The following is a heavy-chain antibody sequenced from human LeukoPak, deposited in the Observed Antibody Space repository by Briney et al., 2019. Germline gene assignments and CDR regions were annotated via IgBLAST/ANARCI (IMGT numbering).Heavy chain of an antibody. J-gene: IGHJ4*02. CDR2: IKEDGSET. V-gene: IGHV3-7*01. Sequence: GGSLRLSCAASGFTFSTSWMNWIRQAPGKGLEWVASIKEDGSETYYADSVKGRFTVSRDNAKNSLFLQMNSLRVEDTAVYYCTRDSGRFRLDYWGQGVLVTVSS. D-gene: IGHD6-19*01. CDR1: GFTFSTSW. CDR3: TRDSGRFRLDY.